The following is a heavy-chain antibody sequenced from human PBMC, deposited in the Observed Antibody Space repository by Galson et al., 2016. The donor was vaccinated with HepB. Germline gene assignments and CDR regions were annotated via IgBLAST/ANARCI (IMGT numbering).Heavy chain of an antibody. V-gene: IGHV3-33*01. Sequence: SLRLSCAASGTTFSSYGMHWVRQAPGKGLEWVAIIWYDGSNKYYADSVKGRFTISRDNSKNTLYLQMNSLRAEDTAVYYCARDSGWNLDYWGQGTLVTVSS. J-gene: IGHJ4*02. D-gene: IGHD6-19*01. CDR3: ARDSGWNLDY. CDR2: IWYDGSNK. CDR1: GTTFSSYG.